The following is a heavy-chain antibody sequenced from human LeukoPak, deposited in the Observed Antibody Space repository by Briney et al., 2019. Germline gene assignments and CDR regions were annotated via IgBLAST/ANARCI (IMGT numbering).Heavy chain of an antibody. V-gene: IGHV4-59*01. J-gene: IGHJ4*02. CDR2: IYYSGST. CDR3: AKRREGATDF. CDR1: GGSISSYY. D-gene: IGHD1-26*01. Sequence: SETLSLTCTVSGGSISSYYWSWIRQPPGKGLEWIGYIYYSGSTNYNPSLKSRVTISIDTSKNQFSLKLSSVTAADTAVYYCAKRREGATDFWGQGTLVTVSS.